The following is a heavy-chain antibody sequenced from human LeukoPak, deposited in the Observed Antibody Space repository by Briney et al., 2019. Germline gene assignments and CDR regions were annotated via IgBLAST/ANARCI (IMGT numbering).Heavy chain of an antibody. V-gene: IGHV3-30*12. CDR3: ARDGSGRDIDY. D-gene: IGHD1-26*01. CDR2: ISHDGRNK. Sequence: GRSLRPSCTASGVTFSHCGWHWVRQAPGKGLVWVALISHDGRNKHYADSVKGRFTISRDDSKKTVYLEMTSLRVEDTAIYYCARDGSGRDIDYWGQGTLVTVSS. CDR1: GVTFSHCG. J-gene: IGHJ4*02.